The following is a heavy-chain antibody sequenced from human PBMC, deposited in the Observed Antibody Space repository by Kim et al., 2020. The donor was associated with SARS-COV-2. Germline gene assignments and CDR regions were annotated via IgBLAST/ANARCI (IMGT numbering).Heavy chain of an antibody. J-gene: IGHJ6*02. CDR3: AKETYSSSSFYYYYDMDV. CDR2: ISYDGSNK. D-gene: IGHD6-13*01. CDR1: GFTFSSYG. V-gene: IGHV3-30*18. Sequence: GRSLRLSCAASGFTFSSYGMHWVRQAPGKGLEWVAVISYDGSNKYYADSVKGRFTIYRDNSKNTLYLQMNSLRAEDTAVYYCAKETYSSSSFYYYYDMDVRCQGTTVTVSS.